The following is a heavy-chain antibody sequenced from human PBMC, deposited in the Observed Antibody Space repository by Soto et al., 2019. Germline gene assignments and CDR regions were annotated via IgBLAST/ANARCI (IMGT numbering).Heavy chain of an antibody. CDR2: ITSDSSTI. CDR1: GFTFSSYS. Sequence: EVQLVESGGGLVQPGGSLRLSCAASGFTFSSYSINWVRQAPGKGLEWFSYITSDSSTISYAYSVKGRFTVSRDNAKNSLYLQMNSLRDEDTAVYYCARVGRGVYGMDVWGQVTSVTVSS. D-gene: IGHD2-8*01. V-gene: IGHV3-48*02. CDR3: ARVGRGVYGMDV. J-gene: IGHJ6*02.